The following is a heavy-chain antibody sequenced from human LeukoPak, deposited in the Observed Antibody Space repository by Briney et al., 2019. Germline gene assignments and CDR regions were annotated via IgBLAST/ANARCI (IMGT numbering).Heavy chain of an antibody. V-gene: IGHV4-30-4*08. Sequence: PSETLSLTCTVSGGSISSGDYYWSWIRQPPGKGLEWIGYIYYSGSTYYNPSLKSRVTMSVDTSKNQFSLKLSSVTAADTAVYYCARVPIVVVPAAMEEYYYYYYMDVWGKGTTVTVSS. CDR3: ARVPIVVVPAAMEEYYYYYYMDV. J-gene: IGHJ6*03. D-gene: IGHD2-2*01. CDR2: IYYSGST. CDR1: GGSISSGDYY.